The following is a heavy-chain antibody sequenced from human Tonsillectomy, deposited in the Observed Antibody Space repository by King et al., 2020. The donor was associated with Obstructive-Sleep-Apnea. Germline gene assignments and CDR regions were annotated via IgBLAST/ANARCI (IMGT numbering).Heavy chain of an antibody. CDR3: ARGRLTMIVVVPYYFDY. D-gene: IGHD3-22*01. CDR2: INHSGST. CDR1: GGSFSGYY. V-gene: IGHV4-34*01. Sequence: VQLQQWGAGLLQPSETLSLTCAVYGGSFSGYYWSWIRQPPGKGLEWIGEINHSGSTNYNPSLKSRVTISVDTSKNQFSLKLSSVTAADTAVYYCARGRLTMIVVVPYYFDYWGQGTLVTVSS. J-gene: IGHJ4*02.